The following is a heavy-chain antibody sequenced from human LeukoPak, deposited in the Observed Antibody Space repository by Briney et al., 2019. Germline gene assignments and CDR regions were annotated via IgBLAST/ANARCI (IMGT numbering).Heavy chain of an antibody. CDR3: AKDEIGGYFDY. D-gene: IGHD3-22*01. CDR1: GFTVSTNY. V-gene: IGHV3-23*01. CDR2: ISGSGGST. Sequence: GGSLRLSCAASGFTVSTNYMSWVRQAPGKGLEWVSAISGSGGSTYYADSVKGRFTISRDNSKNTLYLQMNSLRAEDTAVYYCAKDEIGGYFDYWGQGTLVTVSS. J-gene: IGHJ4*02.